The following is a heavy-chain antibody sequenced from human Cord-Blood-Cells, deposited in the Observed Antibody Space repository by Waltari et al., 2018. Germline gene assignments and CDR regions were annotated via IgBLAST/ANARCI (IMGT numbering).Heavy chain of an antibody. Sequence: VQLVQSGAAVKKPGPSVKVSCKASGSTFTSYYMHWVRQAPGQGLEWMGIINPSGGSTSYAQKFQGRVTMTRDTFTSTVYMELSSLRSEDTAVYDCARATYYDFWSGYDYWGQGTLVTVSS. CDR1: GSTFTSYY. CDR2: INPSGGST. CDR3: ARATYYDFWSGYDY. J-gene: IGHJ4*02. V-gene: IGHV1-46*01. D-gene: IGHD3-3*01.